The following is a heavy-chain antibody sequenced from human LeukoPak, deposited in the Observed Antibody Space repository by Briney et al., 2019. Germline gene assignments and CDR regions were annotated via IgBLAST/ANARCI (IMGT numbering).Heavy chain of an antibody. CDR3: ASSKPDLDT. D-gene: IGHD2-2*01. V-gene: IGHV4-59*08. Sequence: PSETLSLTCTVSGGSISSFYWSWNRQPPGKGLEWIGYIYNSENTNYNPSLKSRVTISVDTSKNQFSLKVNSVTASDTAVYYCASSKPDLDTWGQGTLVTVSS. CDR1: GGSISSFY. CDR2: IYNSENT. J-gene: IGHJ4*02.